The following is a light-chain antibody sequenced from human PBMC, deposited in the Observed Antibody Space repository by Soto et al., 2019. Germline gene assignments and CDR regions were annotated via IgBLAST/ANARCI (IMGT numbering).Light chain of an antibody. CDR2: EVS. J-gene: IGLJ1*01. CDR3: SSYAGSNNFPDV. V-gene: IGLV2-8*01. Sequence: QSVLTQPPSASGSPGQSVTISCTGTRSDVGGYNYVSWYQQPPGKAPTLIVYEVSKRPSGVPDRFSGSKSGNTASLTVSGLQAEDEADYYCSSYAGSNNFPDVFGTGTKVTVL. CDR1: RSDVGGYNY.